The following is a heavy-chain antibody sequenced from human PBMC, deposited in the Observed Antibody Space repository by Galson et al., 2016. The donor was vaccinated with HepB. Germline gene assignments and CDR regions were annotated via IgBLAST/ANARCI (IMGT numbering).Heavy chain of an antibody. CDR1: GYTFTSYD. CDR3: SGVCGDETRCYYNYGLDV. Sequence: SVKVSCKASGYTFTSYDINWVRQSTGHGLEWMGWMNPNSGYTEYAQRFQGRVTMTRNTSINTAYMELSSLRSEATAVYHCSGVCGDETRCYYNYGLDVWGQGTTVTVSS. V-gene: IGHV1-8*01. D-gene: IGHD2-21*01. CDR2: MNPNSGYT. J-gene: IGHJ6*02.